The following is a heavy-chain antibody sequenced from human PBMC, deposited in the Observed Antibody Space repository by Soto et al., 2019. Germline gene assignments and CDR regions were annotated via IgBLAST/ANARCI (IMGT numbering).Heavy chain of an antibody. Sequence: SETLSLTWTVSGRPITGDYWGLIRQPPGKELEYLGHIYYTGSARYNPSLPSRVTISLDTSREQFSLKLTSVTAADTAVYYCARGRHCTSTSCFGFPSIWFDPWGQGTMVTVSS. J-gene: IGHJ5*02. CDR2: IYYTGSA. CDR1: GRPITGDY. CDR3: ARGRHCTSTSCFGFPSIWFDP. V-gene: IGHV4-59*01. D-gene: IGHD2-2*01.